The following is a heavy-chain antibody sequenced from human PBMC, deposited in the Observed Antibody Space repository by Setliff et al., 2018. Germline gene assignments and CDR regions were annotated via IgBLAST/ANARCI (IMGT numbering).Heavy chain of an antibody. J-gene: IGHJ4*02. CDR1: GGSISSRSYY. D-gene: IGHD3-3*01. CDR2: IYYSGST. V-gene: IGHV4-39*07. Sequence: PSETLSLTCTVSGGSISSRSYYWGWNRQPPGKGLEWIGSIYYSGSTYYKPSLKSRVTISVDTSKNQFSLKLSSVTAADTAVYYCARGRSNFWGYYFDYWGQGTLVTVSS. CDR3: ARGRSNFWGYYFDY.